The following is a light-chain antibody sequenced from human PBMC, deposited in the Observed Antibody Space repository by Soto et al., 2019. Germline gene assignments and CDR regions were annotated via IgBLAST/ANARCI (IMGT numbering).Light chain of an antibody. V-gene: IGKV1-39*01. Sequence: DIPMTQSPSSLSASVGDRVTITCRASQSISSYLNWYQQKPGKAPKLLIYAASTLQSGVPSTFSGSVSGTDFTLTISGLQREDFATYYCQQSYSTPYTFGQGTKLEI. CDR1: QSISSY. CDR2: AAS. CDR3: QQSYSTPYT. J-gene: IGKJ2*01.